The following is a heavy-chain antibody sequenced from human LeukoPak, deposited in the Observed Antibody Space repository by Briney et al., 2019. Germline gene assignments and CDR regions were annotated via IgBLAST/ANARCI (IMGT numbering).Heavy chain of an antibody. J-gene: IGHJ3*02. Sequence: GGSLRLSCAASGFTFDDYAMHWVRQAPGKGLEWVSGISWNSGSIGYADSVKGRFTISRDNAKNSLYLQMNSLRAEDTALYYCAKDDYGDPKGAFDIWGQGTMVTVSS. V-gene: IGHV3-9*01. D-gene: IGHD4-17*01. CDR1: GFTFDDYA. CDR3: AKDDYGDPKGAFDI. CDR2: ISWNSGSI.